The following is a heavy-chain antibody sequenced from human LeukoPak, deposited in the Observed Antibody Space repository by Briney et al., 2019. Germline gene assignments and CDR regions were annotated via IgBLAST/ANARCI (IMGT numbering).Heavy chain of an antibody. D-gene: IGHD2-2*01. CDR3: ARVLGVVVPAANY. V-gene: IGHV1-2*02. CDR2: INPNSGGT. CDR1: GYTFTCYY. J-gene: IGHJ4*02. Sequence: ASVKVSCKASGYTFTCYYMHWVRQAPGQGLEWMGWINPNSGGTNYAQKFQGRVTMTRDTSISTAYMELSRLRSDDTAVYYCARVLGVVVPAANYWGQGTLATVSS.